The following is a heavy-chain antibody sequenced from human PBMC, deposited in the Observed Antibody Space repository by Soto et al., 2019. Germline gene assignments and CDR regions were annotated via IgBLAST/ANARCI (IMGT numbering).Heavy chain of an antibody. CDR1: GFTFRNYD. D-gene: IGHD1-7*01. J-gene: IGHJ4*02. CDR3: ARNDYGTYYFDY. CDR2: ISYDGNNK. Sequence: QVQLVESGGGVVQPGRSLRLSCAASGFTFRNYDMHWVRQAPGKGLEWVAVISYDGNNKHYADSVKGRFTIPRDNSKNTLYLQMNGLRAEDTAVYYCARNDYGTYYFDYWGQGTLVIVSS. V-gene: IGHV3-30*03.